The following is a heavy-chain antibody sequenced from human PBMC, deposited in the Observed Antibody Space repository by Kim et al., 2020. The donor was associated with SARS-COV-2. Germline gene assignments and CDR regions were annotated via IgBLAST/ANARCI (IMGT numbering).Heavy chain of an antibody. CDR1: GFTFSSYA. Sequence: GGSLRLSCAASGFTFSSYAMSWVRQAPGKGLEWVSAISGSGGSTYYADSVKGLFTISRDNSKNTLYLQMNSLRAEDTAVYYCAKYWKAARPEGYFDYWGQGTLVTVSS. CDR3: AKYWKAARPEGYFDY. CDR2: ISGSGGST. D-gene: IGHD6-6*01. J-gene: IGHJ4*02. V-gene: IGHV3-23*01.